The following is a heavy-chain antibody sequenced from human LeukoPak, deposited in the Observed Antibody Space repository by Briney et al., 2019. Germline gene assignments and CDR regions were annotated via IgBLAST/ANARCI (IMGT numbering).Heavy chain of an antibody. CDR3: AREIVVVPAAHYFDY. CDR2: IYYSGST. J-gene: IGHJ4*02. CDR1: GASITSGGYY. Sequence: SEALSLTCTVSGASITSGGYYWSWIRQPPGKGLEWIGYIYYSGSTYYNPSLKSRVTISVDTSKNQFSLKLSSVTAADTAVYYCAREIVVVPAAHYFDYWGQGTLVTVSS. V-gene: IGHV4-30-4*01. D-gene: IGHD2-2*01.